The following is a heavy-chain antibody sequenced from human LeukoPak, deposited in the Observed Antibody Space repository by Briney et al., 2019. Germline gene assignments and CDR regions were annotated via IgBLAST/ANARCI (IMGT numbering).Heavy chain of an antibody. CDR3: ARGGGVMITFGGPFDY. J-gene: IGHJ4*02. CDR2: RSYDGSNK. CDR1: GCTFSSYA. D-gene: IGHD3-16*01. Sequence: PGGSLRLSCAASGCTFSSYAMHWVRQAPGRGLEWVAVRSYDGSNKYYADSVKGRFTISRDNSKNTLYLQMNSLSAADTAVYYCARGGGVMITFGGPFDYWGQGTLVTVSS. V-gene: IGHV3-30*04.